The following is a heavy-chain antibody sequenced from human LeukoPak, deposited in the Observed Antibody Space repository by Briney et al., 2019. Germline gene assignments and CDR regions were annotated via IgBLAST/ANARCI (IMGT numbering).Heavy chain of an antibody. CDR2: MNPNSGNT. CDR3: ARGPSGSYYGYYYYMDV. J-gene: IGHJ6*03. V-gene: IGHV1-8*01. Sequence: ASVKVSCKASGYTFTSYDINWVRQATGQGLEWMGWMNPNSGNTGYAQKFQGRVTMTRNTSIGTAYMELSSLRSEDTAVYYCARGPSGSYYGYYYYMDVWGKGTTVTVSS. CDR1: GYTFTSYD. D-gene: IGHD1-26*01.